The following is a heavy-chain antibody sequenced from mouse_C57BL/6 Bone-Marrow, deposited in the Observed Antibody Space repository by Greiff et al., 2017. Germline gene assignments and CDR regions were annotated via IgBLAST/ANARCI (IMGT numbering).Heavy chain of an antibody. CDR2: ISSGGSYT. CDR3: SRHLLPVVALAMDY. V-gene: IGHV5-6*01. Sequence: EVQLVESGGDLVKPGGSLKLSCAASGFTFSSYGMSWVRQTPDQRLEWVATISSGGSYTYYPDSVKGRFTISRNNAKNTLYLLMSSMRSEDAAIYYCSRHLLPVVALAMDYWGQGTSVTVSS. D-gene: IGHD1-1*01. J-gene: IGHJ4*01. CDR1: GFTFSSYG.